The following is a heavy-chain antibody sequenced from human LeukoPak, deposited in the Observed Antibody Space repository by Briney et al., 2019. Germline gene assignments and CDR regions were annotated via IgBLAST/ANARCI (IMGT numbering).Heavy chain of an antibody. CDR2: IKQDGSEK. CDR3: AKRKDSFDYGSGSLDY. CDR1: GFTFSSYW. D-gene: IGHD3-10*01. V-gene: IGHV3-7*01. J-gene: IGHJ4*02. Sequence: PGGSLRLSCAASGFTFSSYWMSWVRQAPGKGLEWVANIKQDGSEKYYVDSVKGRFTISRDNAKNSLYLQMNSLRAEDTAVYYCAKRKDSFDYGSGSLDYWGQGTLVTVSS.